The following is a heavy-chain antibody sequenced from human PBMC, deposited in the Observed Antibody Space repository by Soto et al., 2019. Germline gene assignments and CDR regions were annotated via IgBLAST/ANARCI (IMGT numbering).Heavy chain of an antibody. J-gene: IGHJ4*02. Sequence: EVQLLESGGGLVQPGGSLRLSCAASGFTFSSYAMSWVRQAPGKGLEWVSAISGSGGSTYYADSVKGRFTISRDNSKKTLYLQMISLRAEDTAVYYCAKDREGGLLPHFDYWGQGTLVTVSS. D-gene: IGHD3-22*01. CDR3: AKDREGGLLPHFDY. CDR1: GFTFSSYA. V-gene: IGHV3-23*01. CDR2: ISGSGGST.